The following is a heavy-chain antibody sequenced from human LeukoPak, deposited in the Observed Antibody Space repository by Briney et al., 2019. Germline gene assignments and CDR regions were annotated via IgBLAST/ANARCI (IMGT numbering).Heavy chain of an antibody. CDR2: ISGSGGST. V-gene: IGHV3-23*01. CDR3: AKYLGSGTSFDD. Sequence: GGSLRLSCAASGFTFSSFAMTWVRQAPGKGLEWVSSISGSGGSTYYADSVQGRFTISSDNSKNTLYLQMNSLRAEDTAVYYCAKYLGSGTSFDDWGQGTLVTVSS. CDR1: GFTFSSFA. J-gene: IGHJ4*02. D-gene: IGHD3-10*01.